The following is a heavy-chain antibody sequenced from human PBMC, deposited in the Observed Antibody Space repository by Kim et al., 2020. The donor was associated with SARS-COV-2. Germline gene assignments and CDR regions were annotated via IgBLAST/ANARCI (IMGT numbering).Heavy chain of an antibody. Sequence: TGYAQKFQGRVTMTRNTSISTAYMELSSLRSEDTAVYYCARGRSGGTVDYWGQGTLVTVSS. J-gene: IGHJ4*02. CDR3: ARGRSGGTVDY. V-gene: IGHV1-8*01. CDR2: T. D-gene: IGHD3-3*01.